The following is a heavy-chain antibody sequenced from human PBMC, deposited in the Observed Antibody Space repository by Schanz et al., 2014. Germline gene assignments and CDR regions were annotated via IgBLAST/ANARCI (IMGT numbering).Heavy chain of an antibody. J-gene: IGHJ4*03. CDR1: GFSLNTYG. V-gene: IGHV3-33*01. CDR3: ARPRFDYGEVDY. D-gene: IGHD4-17*01. CDR2: IWNNGVTK. Sequence: QAQLMESGGGVVQPGTSLILSCSVSGFSLNTYGIHWFRQPAGKGLEWVAVIWNNGVTKYYADSVRGRFTISRDRFQNTLYLRMSSLRAEDTAVYYCARPRFDYGEVDYWGQGTTXTVSS.